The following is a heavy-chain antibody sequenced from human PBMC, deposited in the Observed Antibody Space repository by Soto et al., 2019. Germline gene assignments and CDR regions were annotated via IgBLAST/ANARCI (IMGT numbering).Heavy chain of an antibody. CDR2: VSGSGFST. J-gene: IGHJ4*02. CDR3: AREGYDSSGYYALEDY. Sequence: EVQLLESGGGLVQPGGSLRLSCAASGFTLSNFAMSWVRQALGKGLEWVSAVSGSGFSTFYADSVKGRFTISRDNSKNTLYLQMNSLRAEDTAVYYCAREGYDSSGYYALEDYWGQGTLVTVSS. D-gene: IGHD3-22*01. V-gene: IGHV3-23*01. CDR1: GFTLSNFA.